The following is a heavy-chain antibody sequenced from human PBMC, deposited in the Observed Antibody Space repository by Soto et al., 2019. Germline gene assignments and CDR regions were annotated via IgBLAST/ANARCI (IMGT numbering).Heavy chain of an antibody. D-gene: IGHD3-3*01. CDR3: AGPYVFWSGSLIQVGFFTAHLFDT. V-gene: IGHV4-39*01. Sequence: SETLSLTCTVSGGSISSSSYYWGWIRQPPGKGLEWIGSIYYSGSTYYNPSLKSRVTISVDTSKNQFSLKLSSVTAADTAVYYWAGPYVFWSGSLIQVGFFTAHLFDTWGHGKMVTVS. CDR2: IYYSGST. J-gene: IGHJ3*02. CDR1: GGSISSSSYY.